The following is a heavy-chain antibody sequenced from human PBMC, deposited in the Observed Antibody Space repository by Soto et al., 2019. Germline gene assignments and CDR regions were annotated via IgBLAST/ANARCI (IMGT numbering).Heavy chain of an antibody. CDR3: AHRVAAAAVFDH. D-gene: IGHD2-2*01. J-gene: IGHJ4*02. CDR2: IYWDGDK. Sequence: QITLKESGPTLVKPTQTLTLTCTFSGFSLSTSGAGVGWIRQPPGKALEWLALIYWDGDKRYSPSLKSRVTITKDTSKNLVVLTVTNVDPVDTATYYCAHRVAAAAVFDHWGQGTLVTVSS. CDR1: GFSLSTSGAG. V-gene: IGHV2-5*02.